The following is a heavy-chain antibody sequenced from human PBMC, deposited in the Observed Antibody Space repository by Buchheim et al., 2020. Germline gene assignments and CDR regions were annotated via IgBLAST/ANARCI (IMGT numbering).Heavy chain of an antibody. J-gene: IGHJ4*02. CDR3: AKEARYSYGEGEFDY. CDR1: GFTFSSYG. V-gene: IGHV3-30*18. CDR2: ILYDGSNK. Sequence: QVQLVESGGGVVQPGRSLRLSCAASGFTFSSYGMHWVRQAPGKGLEWVAVILYDGSNKYYADSVKGRFTISRDNSKNTLYLQMNSLRAEDTAVYYCAKEARYSYGEGEFDYWGQGTL. D-gene: IGHD5-18*01.